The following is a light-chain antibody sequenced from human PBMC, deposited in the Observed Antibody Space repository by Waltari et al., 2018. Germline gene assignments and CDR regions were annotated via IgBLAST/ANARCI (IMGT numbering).Light chain of an antibody. J-gene: IGLJ1*01. Sequence: QSALTQPASVSGSPGQSITISCSGTDSAVGAYDFVSWYQQHPGKAPHLIIYEVSNRTSGISNRFSASKSGNTASLTISGLQAEDEADYYCSSYTTSSAPGVFGTGTRVTVL. CDR1: DSAVGAYDF. CDR3: SSYTTSSAPGV. V-gene: IGLV2-14*01. CDR2: EVS.